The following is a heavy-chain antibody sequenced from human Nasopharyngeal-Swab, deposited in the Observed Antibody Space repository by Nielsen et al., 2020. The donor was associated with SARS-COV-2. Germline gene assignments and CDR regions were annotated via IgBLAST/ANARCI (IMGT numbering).Heavy chain of an antibody. D-gene: IGHD7-27*01. Sequence: GGSLRLSCAASGFTFNNYNFNWVRQAPGKGLEWVSSISSSSSYIYYADSVKGRFTISRDNAKNTLYLEMNSLRAEDTAVYYCARSRPNWDAFDIWGQGTMVTVSS. CDR3: ARSRPNWDAFDI. CDR2: ISSSSSYI. V-gene: IGHV3-21*01. CDR1: GFTFNNYN. J-gene: IGHJ3*02.